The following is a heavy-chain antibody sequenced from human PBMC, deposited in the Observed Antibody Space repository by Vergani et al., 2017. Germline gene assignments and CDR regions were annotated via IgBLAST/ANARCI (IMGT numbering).Heavy chain of an antibody. D-gene: IGHD3-22*01. J-gene: IGHJ3*02. V-gene: IGHV3-33*03. CDR3: ATSLYYYDSSGSNAFDI. Sequence: QVQLVESGGGVVQPGRSLRLSCAASGFTFSSYGMHWVRQAPGKGLEWVAVIWYDGSNKYYADSVKGRFTISRDNSKNSLYLQMNSLRTEDTALYYCATSLYYYDSSGSNAFDIWGQGTMVTVSS. CDR2: IWYDGSNK. CDR1: GFTFSSYG.